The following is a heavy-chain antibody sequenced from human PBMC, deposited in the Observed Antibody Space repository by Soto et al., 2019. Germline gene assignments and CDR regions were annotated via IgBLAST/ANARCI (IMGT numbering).Heavy chain of an antibody. J-gene: IGHJ4*02. CDR3: ARDKGNWRQDLEY. D-gene: IGHD3-3*01. CDR1: GFTFSSYG. V-gene: IGHV3-33*01. Sequence: GGSLRLSCAASGFTFSSYGMHSVRQAPGKGLEWVAVIWYDGNNKYYVDSVKGRFTIPRDNSKNTLYLQTNSLRAEDTAMYYCARDKGNWRQDLEYWGQGTLVTV. CDR2: IWYDGNNK.